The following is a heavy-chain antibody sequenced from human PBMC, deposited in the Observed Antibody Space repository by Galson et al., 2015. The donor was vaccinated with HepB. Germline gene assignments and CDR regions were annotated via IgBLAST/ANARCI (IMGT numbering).Heavy chain of an antibody. J-gene: IGHJ4*02. CDR2: INAGNGNT. D-gene: IGHD6-19*01. CDR3: ARGRPLYSSGWYSLDY. V-gene: IGHV1-3*01. CDR1: GYTFTSYA. Sequence: SVKVSCKASGYTFTSYAMHWVRQAPGQRLEWMGWINAGNGNTKYSQKFQGRVTITRDTSASTAYMELSSLRSEDTAVYYCARGRPLYSSGWYSLDYWGQGTLVTVSS.